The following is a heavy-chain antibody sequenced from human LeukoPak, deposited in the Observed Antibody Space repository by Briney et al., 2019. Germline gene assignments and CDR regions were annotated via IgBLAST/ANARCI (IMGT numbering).Heavy chain of an antibody. V-gene: IGHV3-7*01. CDR2: IKQDGSEK. D-gene: IGHD3-3*01. Sequence: QSGGSLRLSCAASGFTFSSYWMSWVRQAPGKGLEWVANIKQDGSEKYYVDSVKGRFTISRDNAKNSLYLQMNSLRAEDTAVYYCATPGNDFWSGYSHWGQGTLVTVSS. J-gene: IGHJ4*02. CDR1: GFTFSSYW. CDR3: ATPGNDFWSGYSH.